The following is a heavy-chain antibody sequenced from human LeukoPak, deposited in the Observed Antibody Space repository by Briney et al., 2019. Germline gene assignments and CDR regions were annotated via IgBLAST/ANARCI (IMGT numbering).Heavy chain of an antibody. CDR3: ARGMVDDYGGNFVA. V-gene: IGHV4-39*07. D-gene: IGHD4-23*01. Sequence: SETLSLTCTVSGGSISSSSYYWGWIRQPPGKGLEWIGSIYYSGSTYYNPSLKSRVTISVDTSKNQFSLKLSSVTAADTAVYYCARGMVDDYGGNFVAWGQGTLVTVSS. J-gene: IGHJ4*02. CDR1: GGSISSSSYY. CDR2: IYYSGST.